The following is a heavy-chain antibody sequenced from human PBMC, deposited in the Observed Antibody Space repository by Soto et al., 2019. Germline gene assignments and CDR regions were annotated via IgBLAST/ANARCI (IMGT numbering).Heavy chain of an antibody. D-gene: IGHD6-19*01. CDR1: GFPFSIYS. CDR3: ARSVEGHFDY. V-gene: IGHV3-48*02. CDR2: ITSDTNTI. J-gene: IGHJ4*02. Sequence: EVQLVEAGGGLVQPGGSLRLSCAASGFPFSIYSMNWVRQAPGKGLEWFSYITSDTNTIKYADSVKGRFTISRDNAKNSLYLQMNSLRYEDTAVYFCARSVEGHFDYWGQGTVVTVSS.